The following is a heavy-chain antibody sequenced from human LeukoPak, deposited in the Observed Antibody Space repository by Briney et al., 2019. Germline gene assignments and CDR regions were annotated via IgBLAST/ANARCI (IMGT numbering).Heavy chain of an antibody. J-gene: IGHJ4*02. CDR3: ASAAPRYGSGSYYPSF. CDR2: INTDGSST. CDR1: GFTFSRYW. Sequence: QPGGSLRLSCAASGFTFSRYWMHWVRQAPGKGLMWVSRINTDGSSTLYADSVKGRFTISRDNAKSTMYLQMNSLRVEDTAVYYCASAAPRYGSGSYYPSFWGQGTLVTVSS. D-gene: IGHD3-10*01. V-gene: IGHV3-74*03.